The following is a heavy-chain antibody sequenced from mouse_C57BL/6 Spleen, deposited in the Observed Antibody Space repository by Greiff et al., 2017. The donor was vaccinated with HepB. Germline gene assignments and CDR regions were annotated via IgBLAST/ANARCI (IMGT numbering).Heavy chain of an antibody. CDR2: ISDGGSYT. J-gene: IGHJ2*01. CDR3: ARDGLGRYFDY. CDR1: GFTFSSYA. V-gene: IGHV5-4*01. Sequence: DVMLVESGGGLVKPGGSLKLSCAASGFTFSSYAMSWVRQTPEKRLEWVATISDGGSYTYYPDNVKGRFTISRDNAKNNLYLQMSHLKSEDTAMYYCARDGLGRYFDYWGQGTTLTVSS. D-gene: IGHD4-1*01.